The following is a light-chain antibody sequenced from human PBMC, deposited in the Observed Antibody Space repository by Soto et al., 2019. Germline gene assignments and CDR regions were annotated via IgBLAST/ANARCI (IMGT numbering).Light chain of an antibody. J-gene: IGKJ1*01. CDR3: QQYSSSPRT. Sequence: ENLLTQSPGTLSLSPGEGATLSCRASRGVSANYLAWYQQKPGQAPTLLIYGASIRAAGIPDRFSGSGSGTDFTLTIRRLEPDDFAVYYCQQYSSSPRTFGQGTKVDIK. CDR2: GAS. V-gene: IGKV3-20*01. CDR1: RGVSANY.